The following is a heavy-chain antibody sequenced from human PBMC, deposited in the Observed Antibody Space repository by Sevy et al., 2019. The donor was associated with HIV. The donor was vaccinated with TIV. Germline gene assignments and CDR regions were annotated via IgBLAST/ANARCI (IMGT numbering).Heavy chain of an antibody. CDR3: ARVLGILDYSYGLDV. CDR2: INYTGNT. J-gene: IGHJ6*02. D-gene: IGHD3-16*01. V-gene: IGHV4-34*01. Sequence: SETLSLTCGVYGGSFSGYYWNWIRQSPGKGLEWIGEINYTGNTNYNPSLTSRVFISIDTSRNEIFLELNSLTAAGTAVYYCARVLGILDYSYGLDVWGQGTTVTVSS. CDR1: GGSFSGYY.